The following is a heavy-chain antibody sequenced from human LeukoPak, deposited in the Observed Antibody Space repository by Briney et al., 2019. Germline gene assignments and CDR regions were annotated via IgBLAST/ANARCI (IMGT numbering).Heavy chain of an antibody. J-gene: IGHJ4*02. CDR3: ARKNGLDY. Sequence: GGSLRLSCAASGFTLSSYWMSWVRQAPGKGLEWVANIKGDGSEKYYVDSVKGRFTISRDNAKNSLYLQMNSLRAEDTAVYYCARKNGLDYWGQGTLVTVSS. V-gene: IGHV3-7*01. CDR2: IKGDGSEK. D-gene: IGHD2-8*01. CDR1: GFTLSSYW.